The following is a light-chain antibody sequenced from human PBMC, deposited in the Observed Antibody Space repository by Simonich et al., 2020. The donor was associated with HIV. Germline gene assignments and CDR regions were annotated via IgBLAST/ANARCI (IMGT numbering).Light chain of an antibody. V-gene: IGLV2-14*03. CDR2: AVS. CDR1: SREVGAYNY. CDR3: SSYTISNTVV. Sequence: QSALTQPASVSGSPGQSITISCTGTSREVGAYNYVSWYQHHPGKAPKLMFYAVSKRPSGVSNRFSGSKSGNTASLTISGLQAEDEADYYCSSYTISNTVVFGGGTKLTVL. J-gene: IGLJ2*01.